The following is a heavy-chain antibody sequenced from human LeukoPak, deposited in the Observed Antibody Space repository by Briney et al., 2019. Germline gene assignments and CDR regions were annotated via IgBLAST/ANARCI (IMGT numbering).Heavy chain of an antibody. D-gene: IGHD2-2*01. CDR2: IYHTGST. CDR3: ARGSRYCSSTSCYNWLDP. Sequence: SETLSLTCDVSGGSISSGLYSWSWIRQPLGTGLEWIGYIYHTGSTYYNPSLESRVTISVDTSKNQFSLKLSSVTAADTAVYYCARGSRYCSSTSCYNWLDPWGQGTLVTVSS. J-gene: IGHJ5*02. CDR1: GGSISSGLYS. V-gene: IGHV4-30-2*01.